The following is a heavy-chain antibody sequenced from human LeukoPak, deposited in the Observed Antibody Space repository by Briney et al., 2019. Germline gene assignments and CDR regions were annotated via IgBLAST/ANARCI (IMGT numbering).Heavy chain of an antibody. CDR2: INSDGSST. Sequence: GGSLRLSCAASGFTFTKYWMHWVRQAPGKGLVWVSRINSDGSSTSYADSVKGRFTISRDNSKNTLYLQMNSLRAEDTAVYYCAKAGAVVVVAAKYFDYWGQGTLVTVSS. V-gene: IGHV3-74*01. CDR3: AKAGAVVVVAAKYFDY. CDR1: GFTFTKYW. J-gene: IGHJ4*02. D-gene: IGHD2-15*01.